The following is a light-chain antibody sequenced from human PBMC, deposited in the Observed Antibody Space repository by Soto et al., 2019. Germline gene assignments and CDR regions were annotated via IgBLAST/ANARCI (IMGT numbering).Light chain of an antibody. CDR3: QQYSSSPVT. CDR2: GAS. CDR1: QSVTNNY. J-gene: IGKJ1*01. Sequence: EIVMTQSPGPLSVSPGERATLSCRPSQSVTNNYLAWYQLKPGQAPRLVIYGASSRATGIPDRFSASWSGTDFTLTISRLEPEDFAVYFCQQYSSSPVTLGQGTKVDIK. V-gene: IGKV3-20*01.